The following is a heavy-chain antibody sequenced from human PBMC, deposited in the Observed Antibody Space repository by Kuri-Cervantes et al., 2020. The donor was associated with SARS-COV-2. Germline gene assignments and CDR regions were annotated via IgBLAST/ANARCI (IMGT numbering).Heavy chain of an antibody. CDR3: AREEYSSSWSAVDFDY. V-gene: IGHV3-33*08. Sequence: GGSLRLSCAASGFTFSSYGMHWVRQAPGKGLEWVAVIWYDGSNKYYADSVKGRFTISRDNSKNTLYLQMNSLRAEDTAVNYCAREEYSSSWSAVDFDYWGQGTLVTVSS. D-gene: IGHD6-13*01. CDR1: GFTFSSYG. J-gene: IGHJ4*02. CDR2: IWYDGSNK.